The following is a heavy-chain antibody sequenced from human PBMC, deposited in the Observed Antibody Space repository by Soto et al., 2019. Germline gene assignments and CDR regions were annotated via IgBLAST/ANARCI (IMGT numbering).Heavy chain of an antibody. V-gene: IGHV3-33*01. CDR3: ARPREALGYCSGGSCYSALYYYYGMDV. J-gene: IGHJ6*02. CDR1: GFTFSSYG. CDR2: IWYEGSNK. Sequence: PGGSLRLSCAASGFTFSSYGMHWVRQAPGKGLEWVAVIWYEGSNKYYADSVKGRFTISRDNSKNTLYLQMNSLRAEDTAVYYCARPREALGYCSGGSCYSALYYYYGMDVWGQGTTVTLSS. D-gene: IGHD2-15*01.